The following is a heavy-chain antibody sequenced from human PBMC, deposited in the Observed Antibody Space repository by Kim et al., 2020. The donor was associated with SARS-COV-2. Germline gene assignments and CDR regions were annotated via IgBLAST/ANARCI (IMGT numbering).Heavy chain of an antibody. CDR2: ISAYNGNT. D-gene: IGHD3-22*01. J-gene: IGHJ5*02. Sequence: ASVKVSCKASGYTFTSYGISWVRQAPGQGLEWMGWISAYNGNTNYAQKLQGRVTMTTDTSTSTAYMELRSLRSDETAVYYCARADYYDSSGSNWFDPWGQGTLVTVSS. CDR1: GYTFTSYG. CDR3: ARADYYDSSGSNWFDP. V-gene: IGHV1-18*01.